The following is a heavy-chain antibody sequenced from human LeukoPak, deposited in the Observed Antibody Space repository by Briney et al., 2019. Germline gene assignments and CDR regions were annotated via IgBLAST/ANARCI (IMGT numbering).Heavy chain of an antibody. V-gene: IGHV3-7*01. D-gene: IGHD3-10*01. CDR3: ARDTIDPNYYYGTGGMDV. J-gene: IGHJ6*02. Sequence: TGGSLRLSCAASGFTFSSYWMSWVRQAPGKGLEWVANIKQDGSEKYYVDSVKSRFTISRDNAKNSLYLQMNSLRAEDTAVYYCARDTIDPNYYYGTGGMDVWGQGTTVTVSS. CDR2: IKQDGSEK. CDR1: GFTFSSYW.